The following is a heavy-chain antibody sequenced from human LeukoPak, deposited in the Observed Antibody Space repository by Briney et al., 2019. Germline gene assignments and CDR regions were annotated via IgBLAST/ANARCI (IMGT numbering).Heavy chain of an antibody. V-gene: IGHV3-74*01. CDR3: ARGFGYSSGWYVS. Sequence: PGGSLRLSCAASGFTFSSYWMHWVRQAPGKGLVWVSRINSDGSSTSYADSVNGRFTISRDNAKNTLYLQMNSLRAEDTAVYYCARGFGYSSGWYVSWGQGTLVTVSS. J-gene: IGHJ4*02. CDR2: INSDGSST. D-gene: IGHD6-19*01. CDR1: GFTFSSYW.